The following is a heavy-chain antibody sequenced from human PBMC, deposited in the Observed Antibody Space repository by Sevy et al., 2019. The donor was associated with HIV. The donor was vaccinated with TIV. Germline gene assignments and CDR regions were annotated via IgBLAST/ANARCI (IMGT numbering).Heavy chain of an antibody. J-gene: IGHJ5*02. D-gene: IGHD2-2*01. Sequence: SETLSLTCAVHDGSFSGYYWNWIRQLPGKGLEWIGEINESGITYYNPSLKSRVTISADTSKKQFSLKLNSVTAADTAVYFCARSPPVVVVPGAPSWFDPWGQGTLDTVSS. CDR1: DGSFSGYY. CDR3: ARSPPVVVVPGAPSWFDP. CDR2: INESGIT. V-gene: IGHV4-34*01.